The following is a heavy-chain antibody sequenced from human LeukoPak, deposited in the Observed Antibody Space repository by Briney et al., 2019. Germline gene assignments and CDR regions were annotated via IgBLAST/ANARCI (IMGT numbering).Heavy chain of an antibody. CDR2: ISSSGSTI. J-gene: IGHJ6*02. CDR3: ARDPELYYDFWSGYSWGYGMDV. V-gene: IGHV3-48*03. D-gene: IGHD3-3*01. Sequence: GGSLRLSCAASGFTFSSFWMNWVRQAPGKGLEWVSYISSSGSTIYYADSVKGRFTISRDNAKNSLYLQMNSLRAEDTAVYYCARDPELYYDFWSGYSWGYGMDVWGQGTTVTVSS. CDR1: GFTFSSFW.